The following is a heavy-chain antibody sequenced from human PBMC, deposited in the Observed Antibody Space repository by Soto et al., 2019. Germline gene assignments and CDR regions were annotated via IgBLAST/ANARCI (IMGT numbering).Heavy chain of an antibody. CDR1: GDSVSSNSAA. CDR2: TYYRSKWYN. Sequence: SLTCAISGDSVSSNSAAWNWIRQSPSRGLEWLGRTYYRSKWYNDYAVSVKSRITINPDTSKNQFSLQLNSVTPEDTAVYYCARVWNYVGYYYYGMDVWGQGTTVTVSS. D-gene: IGHD1-7*01. CDR3: ARVWNYVGYYYYGMDV. J-gene: IGHJ6*02. V-gene: IGHV6-1*01.